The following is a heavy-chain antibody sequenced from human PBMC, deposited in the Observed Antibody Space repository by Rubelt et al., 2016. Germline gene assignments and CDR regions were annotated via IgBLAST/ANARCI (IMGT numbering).Heavy chain of an antibody. CDR2: IGSGSST. J-gene: IGHJ4*02. D-gene: IGHD5-18*01. V-gene: IGHV3-23*04. CDR3: AKAPIYGYTFDF. Sequence: EVQLVESGGGLVQPGRSLRLSCAASGFTFDDYAMHWVRQAPGKGLEWVSSIGSGSSTYYADSVKCRFTISRDNSKNTLYLQMNSLRDDDAAVYYCAKAPIYGYTFDFWGQGTLVTVSS. CDR1: GFTFDDYA.